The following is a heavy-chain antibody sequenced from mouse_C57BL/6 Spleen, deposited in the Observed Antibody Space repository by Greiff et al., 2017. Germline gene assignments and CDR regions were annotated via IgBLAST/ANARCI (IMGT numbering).Heavy chain of an antibody. Sequence: QVQLQQSGAELVRPGTSVKMSCKASGYTFTNYWIGWAKQRPGHGLEWIGDIYPGGGYTNYNEKFKGKAILTADKSSSTAYMQCSSLTSEDSAIYDCARARTVPATGGDFDCWGQGTTLTVSS. CDR3: ARARTVPATGGDFDC. J-gene: IGHJ2*01. CDR1: GYTFTNYW. V-gene: IGHV1-63*01. CDR2: IYPGGGYT. D-gene: IGHD1-1*01.